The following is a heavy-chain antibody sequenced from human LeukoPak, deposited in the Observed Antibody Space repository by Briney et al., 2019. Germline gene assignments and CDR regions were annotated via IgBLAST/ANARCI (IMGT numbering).Heavy chain of an antibody. J-gene: IGHJ4*02. CDR2: ISAYNGNT. Sequence: ASAKVSCKASGYTFTSYGIIWVRQAPGQGLEWMGWISAYNGNTNYAQKLQGRVTMTTDTSTSTAYMELRSLRSDDTAVYYCARVTYYYDSSGYGLYYFDYWGQGTLVTVSS. D-gene: IGHD3-22*01. V-gene: IGHV1-18*01. CDR1: GYTFTSYG. CDR3: ARVTYYYDSSGYGLYYFDY.